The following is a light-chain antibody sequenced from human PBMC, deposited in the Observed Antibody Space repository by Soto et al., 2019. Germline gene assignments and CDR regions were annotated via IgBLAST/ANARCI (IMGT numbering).Light chain of an antibody. CDR1: QSISSY. Sequence: EIQMTQSPSALSASVGDRVTITCRASQSISSYLNWYQQKPGKAPKLLIYAASSLQRGVPSRFSGSGSGTDFTLTISSLQPEDFATYYCQQSYSIPIPFGQGTRLEI. CDR3: QQSYSIPIP. J-gene: IGKJ5*01. V-gene: IGKV1-39*01. CDR2: AAS.